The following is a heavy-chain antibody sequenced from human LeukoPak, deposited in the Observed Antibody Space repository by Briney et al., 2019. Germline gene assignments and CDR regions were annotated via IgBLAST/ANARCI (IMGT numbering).Heavy chain of an antibody. CDR2: IYSGDIT. J-gene: IGHJ4*02. V-gene: IGHV3-53*01. CDR1: GFSVSNNY. D-gene: IGHD5-18*01. CDR3: ARGSGYSYGFPDY. Sequence: GGSLRLSCAASGFSVSNNYMSWVRQAPGKGLEWVSVIYSGDITYYTDSVKGRFTISRDNSKDTLYLQMNSLRAEDTAVYYCARGSGYSYGFPDYWGQGTLVTVSS.